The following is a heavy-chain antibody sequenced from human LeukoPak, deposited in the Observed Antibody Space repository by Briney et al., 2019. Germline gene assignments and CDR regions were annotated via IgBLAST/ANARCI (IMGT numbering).Heavy chain of an antibody. Sequence: GGSLRLSCAASGFTFSTYWINWVRQAPGKGLEWVANINQDGGEKHYGDSVKGRFTISRDNAKNSLYLQMNSLRAEDTAVYYCARHNYDFWSGSQYWYFDLWGRGTLVTVSS. D-gene: IGHD3-3*01. CDR3: ARHNYDFWSGSQYWYFDL. CDR1: GFTFSTYW. CDR2: INQDGGEK. V-gene: IGHV3-7*05. J-gene: IGHJ2*01.